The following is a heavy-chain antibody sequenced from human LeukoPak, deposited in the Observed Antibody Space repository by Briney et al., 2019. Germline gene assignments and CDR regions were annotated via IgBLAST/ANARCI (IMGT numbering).Heavy chain of an antibody. CDR3: ARGRVSSSTWYSTHYYYFYMDV. CDR2: VDHTGST. CDR1: SYSISSGYY. V-gene: IGHV4-61*03. D-gene: IGHD1-1*01. Sequence: PSETLSLTCTVSSYSISSGYYWTWIRQPPGKGLEWIGYVDHTGSTNFNPSLNGRVSISSDTTRSLFSLRLRSVTAADTAVYFCARGRVSSSTWYSTHYYYFYMDVWGKGTTVTISS. J-gene: IGHJ6*03.